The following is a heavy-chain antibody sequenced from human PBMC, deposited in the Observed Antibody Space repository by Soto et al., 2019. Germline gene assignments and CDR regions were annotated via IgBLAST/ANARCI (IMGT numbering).Heavy chain of an antibody. V-gene: IGHV3-30*18. CDR2: ISYDGSNK. D-gene: IGHD7-27*01. CDR3: AKVTGDRTYYYYMDV. Sequence: GGSLRLSCAASGFTFRSYGMHWVRQAPGKGLEWVAVISYDGSNKYYADSVMGRFTISRDNSKNTLYLQMNSLRAEDTAVYYCAKVTGDRTYYYYMDVWGKGTTVTVSS. J-gene: IGHJ6*03. CDR1: GFTFRSYG.